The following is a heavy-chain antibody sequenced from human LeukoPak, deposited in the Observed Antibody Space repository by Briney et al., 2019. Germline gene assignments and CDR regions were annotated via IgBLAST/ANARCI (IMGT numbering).Heavy chain of an antibody. CDR1: GDSIGSSSYF. J-gene: IGHJ4*02. Sequence: ASETLSLTCTVSGDSIGSSSYFWGWIRQPPGKGLEWIASIYYSGSTYYNPSLKSRVTISIDTSKNQFSLKLSSVTAADTAVYYCARSRAQLFDYWGQGTLVTVSS. D-gene: IGHD1-1*01. CDR3: ARSRAQLFDY. V-gene: IGHV4-39*07. CDR2: IYYSGST.